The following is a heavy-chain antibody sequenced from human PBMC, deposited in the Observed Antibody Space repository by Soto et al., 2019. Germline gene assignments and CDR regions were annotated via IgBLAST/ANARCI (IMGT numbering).Heavy chain of an antibody. CDR2: IRGFSPYT. Sequence: GGSLRLSCISSGFTFRTYTMNWVRQAPGQGLEWVSGIRGFSPYTFYAESVKGRFTISRDNAKNSLYLQMNSLRAEDTAVYYCARDRGYDAHDYYYNAMDVWGQGTTVTVSS. CDR1: GFTFRTYT. J-gene: IGHJ6*02. V-gene: IGHV3-21*01. D-gene: IGHD2-15*01. CDR3: ARDRGYDAHDYYYNAMDV.